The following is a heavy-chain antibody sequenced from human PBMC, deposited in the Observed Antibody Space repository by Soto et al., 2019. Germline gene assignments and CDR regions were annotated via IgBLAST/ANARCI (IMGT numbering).Heavy chain of an antibody. D-gene: IGHD2-2*01. CDR3: ARGVGSRDGDNNNPYWYFDL. CDR1: GGSFSGYY. Sequence: QVQLQQWGAGLLKPSETLSLTCAVYGGSFSGYYWNWIRKPPGKGLEWIGEIIHTGSTNYKSSLKSRVTISVDTSRNQFSLRLSSVTAADTAMYYCARGVGSRDGDNNNPYWYFDLWGRGTLVTVSS. J-gene: IGHJ2*01. V-gene: IGHV4-34*01. CDR2: IIHTGST.